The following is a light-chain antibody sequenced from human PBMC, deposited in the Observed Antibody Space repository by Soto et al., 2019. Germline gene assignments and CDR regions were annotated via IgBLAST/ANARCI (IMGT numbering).Light chain of an antibody. V-gene: IGKV1-27*01. CDR3: RKYNISPWT. CDR1: QGIRTF. Sequence: DLPMTQFPSSLSASVGDRVTITCRASQGIRTFLAWYQQRPGQVPKLLMYAASTLQSGVPSRFTSGGSGTDVTLIISILRPEDVATYYCRKYNISPWTFGHGTRVEI. J-gene: IGKJ1*01. CDR2: AAS.